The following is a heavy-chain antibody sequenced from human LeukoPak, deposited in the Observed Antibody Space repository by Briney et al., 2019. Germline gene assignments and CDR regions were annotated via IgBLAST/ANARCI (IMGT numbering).Heavy chain of an antibody. J-gene: IGHJ4*02. D-gene: IGHD3-9*01. Sequence: QPGGSLRFSCAASGFTFRNYAISWVRQAPEKGLEWVSAIVGNGVSTYYADSVQGRFTISRDNSKNTLYLQMNTLRAEDTALYYCTKWGDYDGSTGYYDSDYWGQGTLVTVSS. CDR2: IVGNGVST. V-gene: IGHV3-23*01. CDR1: GFTFRNYA. CDR3: TKWGDYDGSTGYYDSDY.